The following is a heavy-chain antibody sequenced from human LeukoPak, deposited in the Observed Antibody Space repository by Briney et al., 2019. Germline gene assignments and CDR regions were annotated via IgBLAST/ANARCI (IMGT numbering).Heavy chain of an antibody. D-gene: IGHD3-10*01. Sequence: ASVKVSCKASGYTFTSYYMHWVRQAPGQGLEWMGIINPSGGSTSYAQKFQGRVTMTRDMSTSTVYMELSSLRSEDTAVYYCERGGPWGGSGSYLPYYYYYYMDVWGKGTTVTVSS. V-gene: IGHV1-46*01. CDR2: INPSGGST. J-gene: IGHJ6*03. CDR1: GYTFTSYY. CDR3: ERGGPWGGSGSYLPYYYYYYMDV.